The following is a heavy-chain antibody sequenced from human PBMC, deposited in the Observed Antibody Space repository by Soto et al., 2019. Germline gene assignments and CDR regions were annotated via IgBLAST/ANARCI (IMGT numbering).Heavy chain of an antibody. D-gene: IGHD3-9*01. CDR1: GFTFTRYY. J-gene: IGHJ4*02. CDR3: SRENWFQDY. V-gene: IGHV3-7*03. Sequence: GGSLRLSCVASGFTFTRYYMTWIRQAPGKGLEWVASINLDGSEQFYVDSVKGRFIISRDNARSSLYLQMNSLRAEDTALYFCSRENWFQDYWGPGTLVTVSS. CDR2: INLDGSEQ.